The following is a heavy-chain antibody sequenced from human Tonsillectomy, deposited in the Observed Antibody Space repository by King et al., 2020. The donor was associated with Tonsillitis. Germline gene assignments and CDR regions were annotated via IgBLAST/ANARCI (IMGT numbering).Heavy chain of an antibody. CDR2: ISGSGGRT. J-gene: IGHJ3*02. CDR3: AKGLVLMVYEGNDAFDI. V-gene: IGHV3-23*04. Sequence: VQLVQSGGGLVQPGGSLRLSCAASGFTFSSYAMSWVRQAPGKGLEWVSGISGSGGRTYYADSVKGRVTISRDKSKNTLYLQMNSLRAEDTAVYYCAKGLVLMVYEGNDAFDIWGQGTMVTVSS. D-gene: IGHD2-8*01. CDR1: GFTFSSYA.